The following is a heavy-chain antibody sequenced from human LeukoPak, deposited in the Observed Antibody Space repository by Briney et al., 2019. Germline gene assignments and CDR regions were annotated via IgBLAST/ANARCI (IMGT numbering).Heavy chain of an antibody. CDR1: GYTFTGYY. J-gene: IGHJ6*03. D-gene: IGHD2-2*01. V-gene: IGHV1-2*02. CDR2: INPNSGGT. Sequence: ASVKVSCKASGYTFTGYYMHWVRQAPGQGLEWMGWINPNSGGTNYAQKLQGRVTMTRDTSISTAYMELSSLRSEDTAVYYCARGSSRSARKYCSSTSCRYYYYYYMDVWGKGTTVTVSS. CDR3: ARGSSRSARKYCSSTSCRYYYYYYMDV.